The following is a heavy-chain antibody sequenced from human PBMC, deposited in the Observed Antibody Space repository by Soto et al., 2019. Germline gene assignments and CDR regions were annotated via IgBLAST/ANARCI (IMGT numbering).Heavy chain of an antibody. CDR1: GYSFTSYW. CDR2: IYPGDSDT. D-gene: IGHD4-17*01. J-gene: IGHJ4*02. V-gene: IGHV5-51*01. CDR3: ARSQNDYGDYVPFDY. Sequence: PGESLKISCKGSGYSFTSYWIGWVRQMPGKGLEWMGIIYPGDSDTRYSPSFQGRVTISADKSISTAYLQWSSLKASDTAMYYCARSQNDYGDYVPFDYWDQGTLVTVSS.